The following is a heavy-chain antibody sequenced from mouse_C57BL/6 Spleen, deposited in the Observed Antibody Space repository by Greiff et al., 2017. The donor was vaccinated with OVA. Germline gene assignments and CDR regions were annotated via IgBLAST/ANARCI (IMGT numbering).Heavy chain of an antibody. Sequence: QVQLQQSGAELVRPGASVTLSCKASGYTFTDYEMHWVKQTPVHGLEWIGAIDPETGGTAYNQKFKGKAILTADKSSSTAYMELRSLTSEDSAVYYWTRSGYYGYWYFDVWGTGTTVTVSS. V-gene: IGHV1-15*01. D-gene: IGHD1-1*01. CDR1: GYTFTDYE. CDR3: TRSGYYGYWYFDV. J-gene: IGHJ1*03. CDR2: IDPETGGT.